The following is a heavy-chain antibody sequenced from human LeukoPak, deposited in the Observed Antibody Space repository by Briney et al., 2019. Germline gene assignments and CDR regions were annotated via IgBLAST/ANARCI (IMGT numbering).Heavy chain of an antibody. CDR2: IWYDGSNK. V-gene: IGHV3-33*01. Sequence: GGSLRLSCAASGFTFSSYGMHWVRQVPGKGLEWVAVIWYDGSNKYYADSVKGRFTISRDNSKNTLYLQMNSLRAEDTAVYYCARVTEAPYYFDYWGQGTLVTVSS. CDR1: GFTFSSYG. CDR3: ARVTEAPYYFDY. J-gene: IGHJ4*02.